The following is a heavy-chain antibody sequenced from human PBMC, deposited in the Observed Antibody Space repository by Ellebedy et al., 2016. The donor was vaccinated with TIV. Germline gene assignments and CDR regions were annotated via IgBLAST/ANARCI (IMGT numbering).Heavy chain of an antibody. D-gene: IGHD6-13*01. CDR3: ARGKFAAAGIDY. CDR1: GGSISRGSYY. CDR2: TYYSGRT. J-gene: IGHJ4*02. V-gene: IGHV4-31*03. Sequence: MPSETLSLTCTVSGGSISRGSYYWNWIRQYPGKGREWIGYTYYSGRTYYNPSLKSRVNVSVDTSKNQFSLKPSSVTAADTAVDYCARGKFAAAGIDYWGQGTLVTVSS.